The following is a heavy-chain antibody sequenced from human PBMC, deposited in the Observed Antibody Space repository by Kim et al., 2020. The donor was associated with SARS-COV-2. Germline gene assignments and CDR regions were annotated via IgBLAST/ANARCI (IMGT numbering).Heavy chain of an antibody. V-gene: IGHV3-49*02. Sequence: EYAAAVKGRFTISRDDSKSIAYLQMNSLKTEDTAVYYCTRRRAAAGGAGAYWGQGTLVTVSS. J-gene: IGHJ4*02. D-gene: IGHD6-13*01. CDR3: TRRRAAAGGAGAY.